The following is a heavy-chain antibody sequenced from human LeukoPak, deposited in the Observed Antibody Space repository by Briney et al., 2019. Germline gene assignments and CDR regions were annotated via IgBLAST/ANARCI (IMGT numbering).Heavy chain of an antibody. CDR3: ARDNSVGDNAWWFDP. D-gene: IGHD1-26*01. Sequence: ASVKVSCKASGYTFTSYAMAWVRQAPGQGLEWMGLINPTGGSTGYAQKFQGRVTMTRDMSTSTDYMELSSLRSEDTAIYYCARDNSVGDNAWWFDPWGQGTLVTVSS. J-gene: IGHJ5*02. CDR2: INPTGGST. V-gene: IGHV1-46*01. CDR1: GYTFTSYA.